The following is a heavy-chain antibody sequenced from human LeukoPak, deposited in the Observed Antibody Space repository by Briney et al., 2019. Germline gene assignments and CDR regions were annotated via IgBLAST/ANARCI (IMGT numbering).Heavy chain of an antibody. Sequence: SETLSLTCTVSGGSISSYYWIWIRQPAGKGLEWIGCIYTTGSTNYNPSLKSRVTMSVDTSKNQLSLRLSSVTAADTAVYYCARGRIGYCSSSSCYYNYPMDVWGQGTTVTVSS. CDR1: GGSISSYY. CDR2: IYTTGST. D-gene: IGHD2-2*01. CDR3: ARGRIGYCSSSSCYYNYPMDV. J-gene: IGHJ6*02. V-gene: IGHV4-4*07.